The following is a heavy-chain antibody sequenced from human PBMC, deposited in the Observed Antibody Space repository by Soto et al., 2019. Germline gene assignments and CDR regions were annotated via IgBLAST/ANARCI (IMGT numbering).Heavy chain of an antibody. J-gene: IGHJ2*01. CDR3: ARVVLGTHLLYWYFDL. V-gene: IGHV3-30*04. Sequence: GGSLRLSCAASGFTFSSYAMHWVRQAPGKGLEWVAVISYDGSNKYYADSVKGRFTISRDNSKNTLYLQMNSLRAEDTAVYYCARVVLGTHLLYWYFDLWGRGTLVTVSS. CDR1: GFTFSSYA. D-gene: IGHD3-16*01. CDR2: ISYDGSNK.